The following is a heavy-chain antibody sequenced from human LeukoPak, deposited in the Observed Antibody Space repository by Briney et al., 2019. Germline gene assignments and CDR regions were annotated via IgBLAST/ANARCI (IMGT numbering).Heavy chain of an antibody. J-gene: IGHJ4*02. CDR1: RFTFSSYS. Sequence: PGGSLRLSCAASRFTFSSYSMNWVRQAPGKGLEWVSYISSSSSTIYYADSVKGRFTISRDNAKNSLYLQMNSLRDEDTAVYYCARDAAIIAAAGTFDYWGQGTLVTVSS. D-gene: IGHD6-13*01. V-gene: IGHV3-48*02. CDR2: ISSSSSTI. CDR3: ARDAAIIAAAGTFDY.